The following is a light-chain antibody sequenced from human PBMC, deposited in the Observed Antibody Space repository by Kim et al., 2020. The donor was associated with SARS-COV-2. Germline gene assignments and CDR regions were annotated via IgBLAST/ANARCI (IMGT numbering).Light chain of an antibody. J-gene: IGLJ3*02. CDR2: GKN. CDR1: RLRSYY. CDR3: NSRDSSGNHWV. Sequence: ALGQKVRITCQGDRLRSYYASWYQQKPGQAPVLVIYGKNNRPSGIPDRFSGSSSGNTASLTITGAQAEDEADYYCNSRDSSGNHWVFGGGTQLTVL. V-gene: IGLV3-19*01.